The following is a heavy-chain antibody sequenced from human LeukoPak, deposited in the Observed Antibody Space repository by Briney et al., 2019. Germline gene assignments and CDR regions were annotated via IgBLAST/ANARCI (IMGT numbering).Heavy chain of an antibody. Sequence: GGSLRLSCAASGFTFSSYAMSWVRQAPGKGLEWVSAISGSGGSTYYADSVKGRFTISRDNSKNTLYLQMNSLRAEDTAVYYCARDDCISPSCFGLWGQGTLVTVSS. CDR2: ISGSGGST. D-gene: IGHD2-21*01. J-gene: IGHJ5*02. CDR3: ARDDCISPSCFGL. V-gene: IGHV3-23*01. CDR1: GFTFSSYA.